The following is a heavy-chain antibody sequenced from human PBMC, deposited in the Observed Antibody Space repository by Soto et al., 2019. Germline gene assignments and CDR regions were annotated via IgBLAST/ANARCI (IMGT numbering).Heavy chain of an antibody. CDR2: IQPGNSDF. Sequence: GESLKISCKGSSYTFNTNWIGWLRQAPGKGLEWMGIIQPGNSDFRYGPSLQGQVTISADKSINTAYLQWSSLKASDTAMYYCATLSYSDTYSAYDYWGQGTQVTVSS. J-gene: IGHJ4*02. CDR1: SYTFNTNW. D-gene: IGHD3-16*01. V-gene: IGHV5-51*01. CDR3: ATLSYSDTYSAYDY.